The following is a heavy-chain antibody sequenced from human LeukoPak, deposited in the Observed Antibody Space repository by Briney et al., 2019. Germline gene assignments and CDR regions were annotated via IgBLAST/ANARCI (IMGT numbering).Heavy chain of an antibody. CDR1: GGTFSSYA. CDR3: ARIYYDSSGYSYFDY. CDR2: IIPIFGTA. V-gene: IGHV1-69*13. D-gene: IGHD3-22*01. J-gene: IGHJ4*02. Sequence: SVKVSCKASGGTFSSYAISWVRQAPGQGLEWMEGIIPIFGTANYAQKFQGRVTITADESTSTAYMELSSLRSEDTAVYYCARIYYDSSGYSYFDYWGQGTLVTVSS.